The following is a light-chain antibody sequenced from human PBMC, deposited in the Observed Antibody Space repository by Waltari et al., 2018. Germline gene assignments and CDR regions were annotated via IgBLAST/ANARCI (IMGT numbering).Light chain of an antibody. CDR3: QQYNSYWG. V-gene: IGKV1-5*03. CDR1: QSISSW. Sequence: DIQMTQSPSTLSASVGDRVTIPCLPSQSISSWLAWYQQKQGKAPKLLIYKASSLESGVPSRFSGSGSGTEFTLTISSLQPDDFATYYCQQYNSYWGFGQGTKVEIK. CDR2: KAS. J-gene: IGKJ1*01.